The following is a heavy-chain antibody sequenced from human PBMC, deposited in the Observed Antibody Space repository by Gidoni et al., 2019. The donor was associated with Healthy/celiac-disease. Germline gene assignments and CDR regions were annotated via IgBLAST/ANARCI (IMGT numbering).Heavy chain of an antibody. D-gene: IGHD2-15*01. V-gene: IGHV3-20*04. CDR3: AREADNCSGGSCLYFDY. CDR1: GFTFDDDG. Sequence: EVQLVESGGGVVRPGGSLRLSCAASGFTFDDDGMSWVRQAPGKGLEWVFGINWNGGSTCYADSVKGRFTISRDNAKNSLYLQMNSLRAEDTALYYCAREADNCSGGSCLYFDYWGQGTLVTVSS. CDR2: INWNGGST. J-gene: IGHJ4*02.